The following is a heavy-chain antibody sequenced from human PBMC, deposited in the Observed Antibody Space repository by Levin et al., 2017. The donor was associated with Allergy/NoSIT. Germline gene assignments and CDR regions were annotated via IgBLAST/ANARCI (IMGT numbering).Heavy chain of an antibody. CDR3: ARGITGTTLEWHH. Sequence: SVKVSCKASGGTFSSYAISWVRQAPGQGLEWMGGIIPIFGTANYAQKFQGRVTITADKSTSTAYMELSSLRSEDTAVYYCARGITGTTLEWHHWGQGTLVTVSS. D-gene: IGHD1-7*01. CDR2: IIPIFGTA. V-gene: IGHV1-69*06. J-gene: IGHJ5*02. CDR1: GGTFSSYA.